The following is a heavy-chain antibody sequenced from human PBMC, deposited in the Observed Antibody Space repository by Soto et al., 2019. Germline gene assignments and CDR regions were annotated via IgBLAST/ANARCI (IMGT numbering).Heavy chain of an antibody. Sequence: PSESLSLTCTVSGGPISSYYWSWIRQPPGKGLEWIGYIYYSGSTNYNPSLKSRVTISVDTSKNQFSLKLSSVTAADTAVYYCARRSVVPAAINLYYYYYMDVWGKGTTVTVSS. D-gene: IGHD2-2*01. CDR2: IYYSGST. CDR3: ARRSVVPAAINLYYYYYMDV. V-gene: IGHV4-59*01. J-gene: IGHJ6*03. CDR1: GGPISSYY.